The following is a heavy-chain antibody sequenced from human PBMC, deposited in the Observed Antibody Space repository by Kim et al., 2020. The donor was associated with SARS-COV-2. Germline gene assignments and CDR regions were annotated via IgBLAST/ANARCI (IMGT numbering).Heavy chain of an antibody. J-gene: IGHJ4*01. Sequence: SVKVSCKAAGYTFSNYDLNWVRQAPGEGLEWMGRIIPNFGTATYAQKFQGRVSISGDESTSTVYMELTSLRSEDTAVYYCARGKAYCDMRGFYSAFDSW. V-gene: IGHV1-69*13. CDR2: IIPNFGTA. CDR1: GYTFSNYD. D-gene: IGHD3-22*01. CDR3: ARGKAYCDMRGFYSAFDS.